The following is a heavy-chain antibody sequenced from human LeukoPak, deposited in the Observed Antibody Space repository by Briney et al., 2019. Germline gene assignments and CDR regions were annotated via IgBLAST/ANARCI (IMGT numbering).Heavy chain of an antibody. CDR1: GFTFDDYA. J-gene: IGHJ6*02. V-gene: IGHV3-9*01. Sequence: GGSLRLSCAASGFTFDDYAMHWVRHAPGKGLEWVSGISWNSGSIGYADSVKGRFTISRDNAKNSLYLQMNSLRAEDTALYYCAKDHLVGATTSDYYYGMDVWGQGTTVTVSS. CDR3: AKDHLVGATTSDYYYGMDV. CDR2: ISWNSGSI. D-gene: IGHD1-26*01.